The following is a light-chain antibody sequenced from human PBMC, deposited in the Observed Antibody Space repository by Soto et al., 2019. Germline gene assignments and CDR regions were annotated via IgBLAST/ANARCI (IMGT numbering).Light chain of an antibody. J-gene: IGLJ1*01. CDR2: GNT. CDR3: QSYDSSLSGYV. CDR1: SSNIGAGYD. V-gene: IGLV1-40*01. Sequence: QSVLTQPPSVSGAPGQRVTISCTGSSSNIGAGYDVHWYQHLPGTAPKLLIYGNTNRPSRVPDRFSASKSGTSASLAITGLLAEDEADYYCQSYDSSLSGYVFATGTKLTVL.